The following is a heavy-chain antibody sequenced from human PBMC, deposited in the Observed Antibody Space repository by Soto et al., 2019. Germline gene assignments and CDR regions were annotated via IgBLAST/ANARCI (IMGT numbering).Heavy chain of an antibody. CDR3: GRVDYYGSGSYYYGTDV. CDR2: INAGNGNT. Sequence: ASVKVSCKASGYTFTSYAMHWVRQAPGQRFEWMGWINAGNGNTKYSQKFQGRVTITRDTSASTAYMELSSLRSEDAAVYYCGRVDYYGSGSYYYGTDVWGQGTTVTGSS. J-gene: IGHJ6*02. D-gene: IGHD3-10*01. V-gene: IGHV1-3*01. CDR1: GYTFTSYA.